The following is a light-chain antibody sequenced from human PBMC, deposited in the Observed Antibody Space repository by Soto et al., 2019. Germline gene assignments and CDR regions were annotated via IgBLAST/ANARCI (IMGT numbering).Light chain of an antibody. J-gene: IGLJ3*02. Sequence: QSVLTQPASVSGSPGQSITISCTGTSSDVGGYNYVSWYQQHPGKAPKLMIYEVSNRPSGVSNRFSGSKSGNTASLTISGLQAEDEADYYCSSYTSSSTPWVFGGETKLTVL. CDR1: SSDVGGYNY. CDR3: SSYTSSSTPWV. V-gene: IGLV2-14*01. CDR2: EVS.